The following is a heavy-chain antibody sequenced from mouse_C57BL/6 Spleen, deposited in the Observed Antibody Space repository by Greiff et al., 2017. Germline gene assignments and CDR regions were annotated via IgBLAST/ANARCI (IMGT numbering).Heavy chain of an antibody. CDR1: GYSITSGYY. D-gene: IGHD1-1*01. CDR3: AREDGSSSDY. Sequence: VQLQQSGPGLVKPSQSLSLTCSVTGYSITSGYYWNWIRQFPGNKLEWMGYISYDGSNNYNPSLKNRISITRDTSKNQFFLKLNSVTTEDTATYYCAREDGSSSDYWGQGTTLTVSS. J-gene: IGHJ2*01. V-gene: IGHV3-6*01. CDR2: ISYDGSN.